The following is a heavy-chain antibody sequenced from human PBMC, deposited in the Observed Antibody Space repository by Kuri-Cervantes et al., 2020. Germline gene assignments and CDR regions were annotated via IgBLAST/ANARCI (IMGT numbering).Heavy chain of an antibody. CDR1: GFTFSSYG. Sequence: GESLKISCEASGFTFSSYGMHWVRQAPGKGLEWVAVISYDGSNKYYADSVKGRFTISRDNSKNTLYLQMNSLRAEDTAVYYCARENPRRDGYNNDLDYWGQGTLVTVSS. J-gene: IGHJ4*02. V-gene: IGHV3-30*03. CDR3: ARENPRRDGYNNDLDY. D-gene: IGHD5-24*01. CDR2: ISYDGSNK.